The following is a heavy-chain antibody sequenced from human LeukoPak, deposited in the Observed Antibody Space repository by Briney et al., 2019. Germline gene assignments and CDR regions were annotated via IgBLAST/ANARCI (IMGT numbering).Heavy chain of an antibody. D-gene: IGHD5-18*01. CDR2: IDWNGDST. CDR1: GFTFDDYG. CDR3: ARDGNTAMAIDY. V-gene: IGHV3-20*04. J-gene: IGHJ4*02. Sequence: GGSLRLSCAASGFTFDDYGMSWVRQAPGKGLEWVSGIDWNGDSTGYVDSVKGRFTISRDNAKNSLYLQMNSLRAEDTAVYYCARDGNTAMAIDYWGQGTLVTVSS.